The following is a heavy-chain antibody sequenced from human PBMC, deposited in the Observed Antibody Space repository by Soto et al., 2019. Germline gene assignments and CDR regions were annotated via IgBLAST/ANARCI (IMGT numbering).Heavy chain of an antibody. D-gene: IGHD3-22*01. CDR3: ARVGGYDSSGYYYVGESGFDY. V-gene: IGHV4-59*01. CDR2: IYYSGST. CDR1: GGSISSYY. Sequence: ETLSLTCTVSGGSISSYYWSWIRQPPGKGLEWIGYIYYSGSTNYNPSLKSRVTISVDTSKNQFSLKLSSVTAADTAVYYCARVGGYDSSGYYYVGESGFDYWGQGTLVTVSS. J-gene: IGHJ4*02.